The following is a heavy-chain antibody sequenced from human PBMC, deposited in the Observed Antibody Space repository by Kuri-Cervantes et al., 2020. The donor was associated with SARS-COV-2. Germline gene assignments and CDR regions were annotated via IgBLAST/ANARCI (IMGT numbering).Heavy chain of an antibody. CDR3: ARVDFWSSYVDY. CDR2: IYYSGST. V-gene: IGHV4-59*11. D-gene: IGHD3-3*01. Sequence: GSLRLSCTVSGGSISSHYWSWIRQPPGKGLEWIGYIYYSGSTNYNPSLKSRVTISVDTSKNQFSLKLSSVTAADTAVYYCARVDFWSSYVDYWGQGTLVTVSS. CDR1: GGSISSHY. J-gene: IGHJ4*02.